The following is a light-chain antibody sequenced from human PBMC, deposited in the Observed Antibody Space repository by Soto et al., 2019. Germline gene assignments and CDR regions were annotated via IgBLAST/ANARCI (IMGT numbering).Light chain of an antibody. J-gene: IGKJ1*01. V-gene: IGKV3D-15*01. CDR3: QQYNNWPRT. CDR1: QSVSSSY. CDR2: GAS. Sequence: EIVLTQSPGTLSLCPGERATLSCRASQSVSSSYLAWYQQKPGQAPRLLIYGASSRATGIPARFSGSGSGTEFTLTISSLQSEDFAVYYCQQYNNWPRTFGQGTKVDIK.